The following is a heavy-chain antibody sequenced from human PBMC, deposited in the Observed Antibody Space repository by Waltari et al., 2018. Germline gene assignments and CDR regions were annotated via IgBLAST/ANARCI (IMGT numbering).Heavy chain of an antibody. V-gene: IGHV3-30*02. D-gene: IGHD3-16*02. CDR3: ATQASISSPSF. CDR2: RRFAGGQK. CDR1: GVIFSRQD. J-gene: IGHJ4*02. Sequence: QVQLVESGGGVVLPGGALRLSCKASGVIFSRQDMNWVRQAPGMGLEWVSLRRFAGGQKFYADTVKGRFTVSRDNSRDTLYLHMESLRSGDTATYFCATQASISSPSFWGRGTLVTVSS.